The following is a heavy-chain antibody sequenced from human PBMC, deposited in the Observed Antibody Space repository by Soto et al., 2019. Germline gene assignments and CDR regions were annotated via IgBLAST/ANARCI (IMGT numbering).Heavy chain of an antibody. D-gene: IGHD3-9*01. CDR1: GGTFSSYA. J-gene: IGHJ4*02. Sequence: SSVKVSCKASGGTFSSYAISWVRQAPGQGLEWMGGIIPIFGTANYAQKFQGRVTITADKSTSTAYMELSSLRSEDTAVYYCASSYFDFKYYDYWGQGTLVTVSS. CDR3: ASSYFDFKYYDY. V-gene: IGHV1-69*06. CDR2: IIPIFGTA.